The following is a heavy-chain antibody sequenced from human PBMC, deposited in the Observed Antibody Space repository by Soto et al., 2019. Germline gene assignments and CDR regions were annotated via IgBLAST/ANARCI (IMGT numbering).Heavy chain of an antibody. V-gene: IGHV4-39*01. CDR2: IYHNDNT. J-gene: IGHJ3*02. CDR3: VSPRNLAFDI. CDR1: GFSMSRTDYV. Sequence: QLQLQESGPGLAKPSETLSLNCIVSGFSMSRTDYVWGWIRQPPGKGLEWIGSIYHNDNTYYNPSLKSRVTISLDTSKNQFSLRLGSVTAADTAVYSCVSPRNLAFDIWGQGTMVTVSS.